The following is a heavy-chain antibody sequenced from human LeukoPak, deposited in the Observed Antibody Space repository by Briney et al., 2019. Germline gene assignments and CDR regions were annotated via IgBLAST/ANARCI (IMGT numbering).Heavy chain of an antibody. CDR2: ISGGGAGT. J-gene: IGHJ4*02. CDR3: AKDFVRYNIQFDY. V-gene: IGHV3-23*01. D-gene: IGHD1-14*01. CDR1: GFTFSGHY. Sequence: GGSLRLSCAASGFTFSGHYMSWVRQAPGKGLEWVSSISGGGAGTYYADSVRGRFTISRDNSKNTLYLQMDSLRAEDTALYYCAKDFVRYNIQFDYWGQGALVTVSS.